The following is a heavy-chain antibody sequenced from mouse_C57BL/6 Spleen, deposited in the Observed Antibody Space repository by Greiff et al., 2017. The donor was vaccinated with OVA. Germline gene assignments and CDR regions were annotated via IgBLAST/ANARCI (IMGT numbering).Heavy chain of an antibody. V-gene: IGHV1-80*01. D-gene: IGHD1-1*01. Sequence: QVQLQQSGAELVKPGASVKISCKASGYAFSSYWMNWVKQRPGKGLEWIGQIYPGDGDTNYNGEFKGKATLTADKSSSTAYMQLSSLTSEDSAVYFCARSEGTTVNWYFDVWGTGTTVTVSS. CDR3: ARSEGTTVNWYFDV. CDR2: IYPGDGDT. J-gene: IGHJ1*03. CDR1: GYAFSSYW.